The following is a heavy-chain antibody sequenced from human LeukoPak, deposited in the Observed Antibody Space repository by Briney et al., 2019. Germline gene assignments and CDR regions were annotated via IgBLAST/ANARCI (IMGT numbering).Heavy chain of an antibody. V-gene: IGHV4-34*01. Sequence: SETLSLTCAVYGGSFSGYYWSWIRQPPGKGLEWIGEINHSGSTNYNPSLKSRVTISVDTSKNQFSLKLSSVTAADTAVYYCARRGTRYSGSYSTCYFDYWGQGTLVTVSS. J-gene: IGHJ4*02. CDR1: GGSFSGYY. D-gene: IGHD1-26*01. CDR3: ARRGTRYSGSYSTCYFDY. CDR2: INHSGST.